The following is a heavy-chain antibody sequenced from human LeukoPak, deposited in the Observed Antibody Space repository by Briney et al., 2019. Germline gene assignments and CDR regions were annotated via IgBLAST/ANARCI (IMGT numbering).Heavy chain of an antibody. D-gene: IGHD1-1*01. CDR3: ARARDLLRPGDY. J-gene: IGHJ4*02. Sequence: SVKVSCKASGGTFSSYAISWVRQAPGQGLEWMGGIIPIFGTANYAQKFQGRVTITTDESTSTAYMELSSLRSEDTAVYYCARARDLLRPGDYWGQGTLVTVSS. V-gene: IGHV1-69*05. CDR2: IIPIFGTA. CDR1: GGTFSSYA.